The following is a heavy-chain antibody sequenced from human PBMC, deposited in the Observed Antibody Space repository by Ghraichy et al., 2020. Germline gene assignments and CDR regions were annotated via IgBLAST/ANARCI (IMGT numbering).Heavy chain of an antibody. Sequence: SETLSLTCTVSGGSISSGGYYWSWIRQHPGKGLEWIGYIYYSGSTYYNPSLKSRVTISVDTSKNQFSLKLSSVTAADTAVYYCARGHYYYDSSGLWNWGQGTLVTVSS. CDR3: ARGHYYYDSSGLWN. V-gene: IGHV4-31*03. J-gene: IGHJ4*02. CDR2: IYYSGST. D-gene: IGHD3-22*01. CDR1: GGSISSGGYY.